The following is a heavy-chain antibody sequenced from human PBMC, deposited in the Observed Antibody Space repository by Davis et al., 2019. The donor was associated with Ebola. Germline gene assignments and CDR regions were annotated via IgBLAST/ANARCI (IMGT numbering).Heavy chain of an antibody. D-gene: IGHD6-13*01. CDR2: ISSSGSTI. Sequence: GESLKISCAASGFTFSSYEMNWVRQAPGKGLEWVSYISSSGSTIYYADSVKGRFTISRDNAKNSLYLQMNSLRAEDTAVYYCASISSSWYSFGYYYGMDVWGQGTTVTVSS. J-gene: IGHJ6*02. CDR1: GFTFSSYE. V-gene: IGHV3-48*03. CDR3: ASISSSWYSFGYYYGMDV.